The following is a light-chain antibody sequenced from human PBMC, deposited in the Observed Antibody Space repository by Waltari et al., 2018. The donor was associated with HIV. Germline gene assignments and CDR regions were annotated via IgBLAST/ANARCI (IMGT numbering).Light chain of an antibody. CDR1: ESVNSN. Sequence: DIVMTPSPATLSVSPGTRATLSCRASESVNSNLAWYQHKPGQAPRLHIYGTSTRAAGLPARFSVSGSGTEFTLTITSLQSEDFAVYYCLHYNNWHPRLTFGGGTKVEIK. CDR3: LHYNNWHPRLT. V-gene: IGKV3-15*01. J-gene: IGKJ4*01. CDR2: GTS.